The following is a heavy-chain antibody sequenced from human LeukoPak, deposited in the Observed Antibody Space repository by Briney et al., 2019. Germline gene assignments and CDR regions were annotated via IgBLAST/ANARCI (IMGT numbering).Heavy chain of an antibody. D-gene: IGHD1-26*01. V-gene: IGHV3-23*01. J-gene: IGHJ3*02. CDR1: GFTFNSYT. CDR3: AKDLGGSQTNAFDI. CDR2: VGGTGGDT. Sequence: GGSLRLSCAASGFTFNSYTMSWVRLAPGKGLEWVSSVGGTGGDTWYADSVKGRFTISRDNSKNTLYLQMDSPRAEDTALYYCAKDLGGSQTNAFDIWGQGTMVTVSS.